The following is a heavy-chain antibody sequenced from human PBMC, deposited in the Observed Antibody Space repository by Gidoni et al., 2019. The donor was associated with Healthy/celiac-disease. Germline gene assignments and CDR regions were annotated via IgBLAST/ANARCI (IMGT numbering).Heavy chain of an antibody. CDR2: RNHRGST. D-gene: IGHD3-22*01. J-gene: IGHJ5*02. Sequence: QVQLQQWGAGLLKPSETLSLTCAVWGGSFSGYYWSWIRQPPGTGLEWIGERNHRGSTNDNPSLKCRVTISVDTSKTQSSLNLSSVPAAETAVYYCARGCDDSSGYYYWFDPWGQGTLVTVSS. V-gene: IGHV4-34*01. CDR1: GGSFSGYY. CDR3: ARGCDDSSGYYYWFDP.